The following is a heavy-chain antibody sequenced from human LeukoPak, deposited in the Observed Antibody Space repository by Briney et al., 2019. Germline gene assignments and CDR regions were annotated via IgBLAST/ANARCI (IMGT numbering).Heavy chain of an antibody. V-gene: IGHV4-59*01. Sequence: PSETLSLTCTVTGGSISSYYWSWIRQPPGKGLEWIGYIYYSGSTNYNPSLKSRVTISVDTSKNQFSLKLSSVTAADTAVYYCARRAPGSRYYYYYYMDVWGKGTTATVSS. CDR2: IYYSGST. CDR3: ARRAPGSRYYYYYYMDV. D-gene: IGHD3-10*01. J-gene: IGHJ6*03. CDR1: GGSISSYY.